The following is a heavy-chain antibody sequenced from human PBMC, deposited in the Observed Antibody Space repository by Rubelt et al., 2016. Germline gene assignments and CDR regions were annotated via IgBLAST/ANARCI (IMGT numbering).Heavy chain of an antibody. J-gene: IGHJ4*02. CDR1: GTSISSTSFY. Sequence: QLQLQESGPGLVKPPETLSLACTVSGTSISSTSFYWGWIRQPPGKGLEWIGYIYYSGSTNYNPSLKSRVTMSVDTSKSQSSLRLSSVTAADTAVYYCARLDGAGYLGIDYWSQGTLVTVSS. V-gene: IGHV4-61*05. D-gene: IGHD3-10*01. CDR3: ARLDGAGYLGIDY. CDR2: IYYSGST.